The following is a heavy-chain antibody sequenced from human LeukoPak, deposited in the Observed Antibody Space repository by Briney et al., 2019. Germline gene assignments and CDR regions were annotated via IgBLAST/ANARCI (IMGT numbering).Heavy chain of an antibody. CDR1: GFTFGSYG. CDR2: IRYDGSDK. V-gene: IGHV3-30*02. Sequence: GGSLRLSCAASGFTFGSYGLHWVRQAPGKGLQWVAFIRYDGSDKYYADSVKGRFTISRDNSKNTLYLQMNSLRTEDTAVYYCAKDLTTVTTQGDYWGQGTLVTVSS. D-gene: IGHD4-17*01. CDR3: AKDLTTVTTQGDY. J-gene: IGHJ4*02.